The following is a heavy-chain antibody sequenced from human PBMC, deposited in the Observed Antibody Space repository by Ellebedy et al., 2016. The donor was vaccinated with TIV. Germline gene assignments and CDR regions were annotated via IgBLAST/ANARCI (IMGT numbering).Heavy chain of an antibody. J-gene: IGHJ4*02. V-gene: IGHV4-4*02. CDR3: ATKDPYTITWPALDY. CDR1: GGSIATQSW. D-gene: IGHD5-12*01. CDR2: VHHLGYT. Sequence: MPSETLSLTCTVSGGSIATQSWWVWVRQPPGKGLEWIGEVHHLGYTNYNPSLKSRVTMSVDKSMNHFSLKLTSVSAAATAFYSCATKDPYTITWPALDYWGQGALVTVSS.